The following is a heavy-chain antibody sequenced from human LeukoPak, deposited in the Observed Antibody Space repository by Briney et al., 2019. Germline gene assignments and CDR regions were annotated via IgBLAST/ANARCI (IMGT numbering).Heavy chain of an antibody. CDR2: ISSGGRTI. Sequence: GGSLRLSCAASGFPFGSYEMNWVRQAPGTGLEWVSYISSGGRTIHYADSVKGRFTISRDNSKNSLFLQMNSLTTEDTALYYCAIAYESGSFYRAFAYWGQGALVTVSS. J-gene: IGHJ4*02. CDR1: GFPFGSYE. D-gene: IGHD3-10*01. CDR3: AIAYESGSFYRAFAY. V-gene: IGHV3-48*03.